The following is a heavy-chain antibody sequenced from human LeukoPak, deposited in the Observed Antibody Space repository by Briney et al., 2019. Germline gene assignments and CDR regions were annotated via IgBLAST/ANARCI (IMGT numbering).Heavy chain of an antibody. Sequence: GGSLRLSCETSGFRFSSYWMTWVRQAPGKGPEWVANINEDESQKNFVDSVKGRFTISRDNAKSSLYLQMNSLRVEDTAVYYCARDIPRGASHLDYWGQGTLVTVSS. J-gene: IGHJ4*02. CDR1: GFRFSSYW. CDR2: INEDESQK. CDR3: ARDIPRGASHLDY. D-gene: IGHD1-26*01. V-gene: IGHV3-7*01.